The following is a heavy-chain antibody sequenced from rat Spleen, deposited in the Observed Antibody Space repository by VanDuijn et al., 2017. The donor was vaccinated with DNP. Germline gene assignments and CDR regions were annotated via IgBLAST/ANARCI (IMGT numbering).Heavy chain of an antibody. CDR3: AKVGSPGYFDY. V-gene: IGHV5-20*01. Sequence: EVLLVESDGGLVQPGRSLKLSCAVSGFAFSDYAMAWVRQAPKKGLEWVASISYDGGNTYYRDSVRGRFTISRDNAKSSLYLQMDSLRSEDTSTYYCAKVGSPGYFDYWGQGVMVTLSS. CDR1: GFAFSDYA. J-gene: IGHJ2*01. D-gene: IGHD5-1*01. CDR2: ISYDGGNT.